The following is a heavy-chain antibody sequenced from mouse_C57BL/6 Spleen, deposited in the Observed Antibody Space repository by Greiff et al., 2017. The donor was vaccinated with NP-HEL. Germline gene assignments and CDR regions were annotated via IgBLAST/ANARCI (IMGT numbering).Heavy chain of an antibody. D-gene: IGHD2-3*01. V-gene: IGHV1-53*01. CDR1: GYTFTSYW. CDR2: INPSNGGT. J-gene: IGHJ4*01. Sequence: VQLQQPGTELVKPGASVKLSCKASGYTFTSYWMHWVKQRPGQGLEWIGNINPSNGGTNYNEKFKSKVTLAVEKASSTAYMQLSSLTSEDSAVYYCAREGLLRLDYWGQGTSVTVSS. CDR3: AREGLLRLDY.